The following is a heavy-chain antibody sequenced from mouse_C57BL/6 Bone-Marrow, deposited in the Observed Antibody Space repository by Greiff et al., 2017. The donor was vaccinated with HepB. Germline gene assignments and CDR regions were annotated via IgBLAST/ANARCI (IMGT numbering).Heavy chain of an antibody. D-gene: IGHD1-1*01. CDR1: GYAFTNYL. J-gene: IGHJ4*01. CDR3: ARSYYGSTYAMDY. CDR2: INPGSGGT. Sequence: QVQLKESGAELVRPGTSVKVSCKASGYAFTNYLIEWVKQRPGQGLEWIGVINPGSGGTNYNEKFKGKATLTADKSSSTAYMQLSSLTSEDSAVYFCARSYYGSTYAMDYWGQGTSVTVSS. V-gene: IGHV1-54*01.